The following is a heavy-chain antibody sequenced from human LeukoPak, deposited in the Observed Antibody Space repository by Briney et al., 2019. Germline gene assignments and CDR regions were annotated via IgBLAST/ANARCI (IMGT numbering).Heavy chain of an antibody. Sequence: GGSLRLSCAASGFTFSNYAMTWVRQAPGKGLEWVSSISGRDDNTYYADSVKGRFTISRDNSKNTLYLQMNGLRAGDTAVYYCAKDRAYDTSGYAGTYYYGMDVWGQGTTVTVSS. CDR1: GFTFSNYA. J-gene: IGHJ6*02. CDR2: ISGRDDNT. CDR3: AKDRAYDTSGYAGTYYYGMDV. D-gene: IGHD3-22*01. V-gene: IGHV3-23*01.